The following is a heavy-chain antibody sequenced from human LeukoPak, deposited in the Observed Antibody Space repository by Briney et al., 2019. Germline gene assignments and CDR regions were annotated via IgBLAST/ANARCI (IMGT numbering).Heavy chain of an antibody. CDR1: GGTFSSYA. Sequence: GASVKVSCKASGGTFSSYAISWVRQAPGQGLEWMGGIIPIFGTANYAQKFQGRVTITADKSASTAYMELSSLRSEDTAVYYCARTLYSSSSEISRYFDYWGQGTLVTVSS. V-gene: IGHV1-69*06. J-gene: IGHJ4*02. D-gene: IGHD6-6*01. CDR3: ARTLYSSSSEISRYFDY. CDR2: IIPIFGTA.